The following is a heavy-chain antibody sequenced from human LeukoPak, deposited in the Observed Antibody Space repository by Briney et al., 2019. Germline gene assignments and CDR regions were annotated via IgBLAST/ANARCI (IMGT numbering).Heavy chain of an antibody. Sequence: ASVKVSCKASGYTFTSYDINWVRQATGQGLEWMGWMNPNSGNTGYAQKFQGRVTMTRDTSTSTVYMELSSLRSEDTAVYYCASSSSGWYQDVMDVWGQGTTVTVSS. CDR2: MNPNSGNT. J-gene: IGHJ6*02. D-gene: IGHD6-19*01. V-gene: IGHV1-8*01. CDR1: GYTFTSYD. CDR3: ASSSSGWYQDVMDV.